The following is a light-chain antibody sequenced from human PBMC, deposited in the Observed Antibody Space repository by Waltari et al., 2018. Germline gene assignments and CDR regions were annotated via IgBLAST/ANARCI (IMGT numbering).Light chain of an antibody. CDR1: QSVSRS. Sequence: ERVTLSCRASQSVSRSLGWFLQKPGQAPKLLIYEASNRAPGLPGRFSGSGFGRDFTLTISSLEPEDFGVYYCQQRSVWPVTFGGGTKLEI. J-gene: IGKJ4*01. CDR2: EAS. CDR3: QQRSVWPVT. V-gene: IGKV3-11*02.